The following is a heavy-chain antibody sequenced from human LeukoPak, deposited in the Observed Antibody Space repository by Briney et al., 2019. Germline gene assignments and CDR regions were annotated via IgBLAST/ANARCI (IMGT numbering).Heavy chain of an antibody. D-gene: IGHD6-19*01. Sequence: SETLSLTCTVTGGSISSYYWSWIRQPPGKGLEWIGYIYYSGSTNYNPSLKSRVTISVDTSKNQFSLKLSSVTAADTAVYYCARDGVAGTTGNWFDPWGQGTLVTVSS. CDR3: ARDGVAGTTGNWFDP. CDR2: IYYSGST. V-gene: IGHV4-59*01. CDR1: GGSISSYY. J-gene: IGHJ5*02.